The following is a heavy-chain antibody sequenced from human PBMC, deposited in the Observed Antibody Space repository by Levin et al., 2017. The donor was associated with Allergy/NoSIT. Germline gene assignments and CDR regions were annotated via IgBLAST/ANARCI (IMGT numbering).Heavy chain of an antibody. D-gene: IGHD3-10*01. CDR1: GFTFSSYS. CDR3: ASPRPGSTGDWYFDL. CDR2: ISSSSSYI. J-gene: IGHJ2*01. Sequence: GGSLRLSCAASGFTFSSYSMNWVRQAPGKGLEWVSSISSSSSYIYYADSVKGRFTISRDNAKNSLYLQMNSLRAEDTAVYYCASPRPGSTGDWYFDLWCRGTLVIVSS. V-gene: IGHV3-21*01.